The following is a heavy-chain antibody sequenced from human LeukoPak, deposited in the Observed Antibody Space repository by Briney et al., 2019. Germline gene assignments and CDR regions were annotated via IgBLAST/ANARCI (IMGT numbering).Heavy chain of an antibody. J-gene: IGHJ4*02. Sequence: GGSLRLSCAASGFTFSSYGMHWVRQAPGKGLEWVAFIRYDGSNKYYADSVKGRFTISRDNSKNTLYLQMNSLRAEDTAVYYCAKDVSYYDFWSGPDYWGQGTLVTVSS. V-gene: IGHV3-30*02. D-gene: IGHD3-3*01. CDR3: AKDVSYYDFWSGPDY. CDR1: GFTFSSYG. CDR2: IRYDGSNK.